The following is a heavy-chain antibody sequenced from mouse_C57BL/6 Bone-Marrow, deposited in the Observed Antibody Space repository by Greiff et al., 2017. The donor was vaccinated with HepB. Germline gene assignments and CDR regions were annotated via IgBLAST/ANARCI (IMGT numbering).Heavy chain of an antibody. CDR3: TRRAYGNCGYYAREE. CDR1: GYTFTDYN. V-gene: IGHV1-18*01. Sequence: VQLQQSGPELVKPGASVKIPCKASGYTFTDYNMDWVKQSHGKSLEWIGDINPNNGGTIYNQKFKGKATLTVDKSSSTAYMELRSLTSEDTAVYYCTRRAYGNCGYYAREEGGKGTSVTVSS. J-gene: IGHJ4*01. D-gene: IGHD2-1*01. CDR2: INPNNGGT.